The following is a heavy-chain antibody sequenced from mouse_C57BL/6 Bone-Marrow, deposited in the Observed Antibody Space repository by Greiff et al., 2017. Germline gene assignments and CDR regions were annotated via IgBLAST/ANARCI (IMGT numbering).Heavy chain of an antibody. J-gene: IGHJ4*01. CDR1: GFTFSDFY. Sequence: EVNVVESGGGLVQSGRSLRLSCATSGFTFSDFYMEWVRQAPGKGLEWIAASRNKANDYTTEYSASVKGRFIVSRDTSQSILYLQMNALRAEDTAIYYCARDEGSNWAMDYWGQGTSVTVSS. V-gene: IGHV7-1*01. CDR2: SRNKANDYTT. CDR3: ARDEGSNWAMDY. D-gene: IGHD1-1*01.